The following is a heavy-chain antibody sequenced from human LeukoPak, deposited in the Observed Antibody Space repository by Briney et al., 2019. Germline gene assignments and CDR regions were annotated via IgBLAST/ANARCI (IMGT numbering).Heavy chain of an antibody. CDR1: GFTFDDYA. Sequence: GGSLRLSCATSGFTFDDYAMHWVRQAPGKGLEWVSGISWNSVSIGYADSVKGRFTSSRDNAKNSLYLQMNSLRPEDTALYYCAKGYAAAYPYYYYFGMDVWGQGTTVTVSS. CDR2: ISWNSVSI. D-gene: IGHD6-25*01. V-gene: IGHV3-9*01. J-gene: IGHJ6*02. CDR3: AKGYAAAYPYYYYFGMDV.